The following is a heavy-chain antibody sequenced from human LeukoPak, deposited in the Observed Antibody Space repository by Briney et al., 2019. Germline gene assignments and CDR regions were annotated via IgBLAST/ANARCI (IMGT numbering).Heavy chain of an antibody. J-gene: IGHJ1*01. D-gene: IGHD3-22*01. CDR2: ISSSATNI. V-gene: IGHV3-11*01. CDR3: ARVDFYYDSSGYVGEYFQH. Sequence: PGGSLRLSYAASGFTFRDYYMSWIRQAPGKGLEWFSYISSSATNIQYADSVKGRFTISRDNAKNSLYLQMNSLRAEDTAFYYCARVDFYYDSSGYVGEYFQHWGQGTLVTVSS. CDR1: GFTFRDYY.